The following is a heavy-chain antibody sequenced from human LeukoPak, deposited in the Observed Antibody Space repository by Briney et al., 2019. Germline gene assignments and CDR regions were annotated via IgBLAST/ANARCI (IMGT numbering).Heavy chain of an antibody. J-gene: IGHJ6*02. CDR2: IRSKDNNYAT. CDR3: SRHTDPYYYYGMDV. D-gene: IGHD2-8*02. V-gene: IGHV3-73*01. CDR1: GFTFSDSV. Sequence: GGSLRLSCAASGFTFSDSVVHWVRQASGKGLEWVGRIRSKDNNYATAYAASVKGRFTISRDDSKNTAYLQMNSLKTEDTAVYYCSRHTDPYYYYGMDVWGQGTTVTVSS.